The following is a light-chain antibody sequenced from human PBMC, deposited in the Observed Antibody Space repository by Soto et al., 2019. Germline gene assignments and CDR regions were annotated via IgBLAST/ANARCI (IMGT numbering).Light chain of an antibody. CDR1: QSISSY. Sequence: DIPMTQSPSSLPASVRDRVTITCRASQSISSYLAWYQQKPGKAPNLLIYAAFTLQSGVPSRFSGSGSGTDFTLTISSLQPEDFATYFCQQLNSYPLTFGQGTRLEIK. V-gene: IGKV1-9*01. CDR3: QQLNSYPLT. CDR2: AAF. J-gene: IGKJ5*01.